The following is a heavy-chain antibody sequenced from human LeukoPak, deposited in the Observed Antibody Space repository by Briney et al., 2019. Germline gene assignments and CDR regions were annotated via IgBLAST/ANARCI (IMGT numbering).Heavy chain of an antibody. CDR3: AREGWGKRPWFWESIDAFDI. Sequence: SQTLSLTCAISGDSVSSNSAAWNWIRQSPSRGLEWLGRTYYRSKWNNDYAVSVKSRITINQDTSKNQFSLQLNSVTPEDTAVYYCAREGWGKRPWFWESIDAFDIWRQGTMVTVSS. D-gene: IGHD3-10*01. CDR1: GDSVSSNSAA. CDR2: TYYRSKWNN. V-gene: IGHV6-1*01. J-gene: IGHJ3*02.